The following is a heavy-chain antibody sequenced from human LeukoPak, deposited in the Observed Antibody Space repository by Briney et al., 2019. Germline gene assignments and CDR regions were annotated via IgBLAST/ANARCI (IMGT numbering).Heavy chain of an antibody. V-gene: IGHV3-30*19. J-gene: IGHJ4*02. Sequence: GGSLRLSCAASGFTFSNYGMHWVRQAPGKGLEWVAVISYDGSNKYYADSVKGRFTISRDNSKNTLYLQMNSLRAEDTAVYYCARGRLNDYGDYWGQGTLVTVSS. CDR2: ISYDGSNK. CDR1: GFTFSNYG. CDR3: ARGRLNDYGDY. D-gene: IGHD4-17*01.